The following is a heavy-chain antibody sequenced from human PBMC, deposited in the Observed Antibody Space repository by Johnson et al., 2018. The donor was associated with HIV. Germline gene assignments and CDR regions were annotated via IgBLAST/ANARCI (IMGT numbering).Heavy chain of an antibody. CDR1: GFTFSSYW. CDR2: INQDGSET. Sequence: VQLVESGGGVVQPGGSLRLSCAASGFTFSSYWMSWVRQAPGKGLEWVVNINQDGSETYYVDSVNGRFTISRDNANNSVYLQMNSLRAEDTAVYYCAREFSFTPEALDIWGQGTMVTVSS. J-gene: IGHJ3*02. V-gene: IGHV3-7*01. CDR3: AREFSFTPEALDI. D-gene: IGHD1-14*01.